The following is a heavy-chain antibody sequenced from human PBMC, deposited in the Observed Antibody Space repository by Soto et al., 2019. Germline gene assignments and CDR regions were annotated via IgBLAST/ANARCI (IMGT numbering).Heavy chain of an antibody. CDR3: ARDSGYDILTGYPDYYYYGMDV. D-gene: IGHD3-9*01. CDR1: GFTFSSYS. J-gene: IGHJ6*02. CDR2: ISSSSSTI. V-gene: IGHV3-48*04. Sequence: GESLKISCAASGFTFSSYSMNWVRQAPGKGLEWVSYISSSSSTIYYADSVKGRFTISRDNAKNSLYLQMNSLRAEDTAVYYCARDSGYDILTGYPDYYYYGMDVWGQGTTVTVSS.